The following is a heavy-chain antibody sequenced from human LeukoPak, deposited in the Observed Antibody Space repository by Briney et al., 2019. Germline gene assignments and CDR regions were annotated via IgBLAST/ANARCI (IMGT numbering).Heavy chain of an antibody. V-gene: IGHV3-74*01. D-gene: IGHD7-27*01. J-gene: IGHJ2*01. CDR3: ARSADPNRGSGWYFDL. CDR1: GFAIRSYW. CDR2: IKSDGSST. Sequence: GGSLRLSCAASGFAIRSYWMHWVCQDPGKGLVWVSRIKSDGSSTRYADSVKGRFTISRDNAKNTLYLQMNSLRAEDTAIYYCARSADPNRGSGWYFDLWGHGTLVTVSS.